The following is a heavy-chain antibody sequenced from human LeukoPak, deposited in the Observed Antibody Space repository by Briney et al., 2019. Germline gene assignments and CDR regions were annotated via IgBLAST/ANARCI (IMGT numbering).Heavy chain of an antibody. J-gene: IGHJ4*02. Sequence: GGSLRLSCAASGFTFTNYWMTWVRQAPGKGLEWVANINQDGSEKYYVDSVKGRFTISRDNAKNLVFLQMNSLRADDTAVYYCARGYSDSSGYYYRAIDYWGQGTLVTVSS. D-gene: IGHD3-22*01. CDR1: GFTFTNYW. V-gene: IGHV3-7*03. CDR2: INQDGSEK. CDR3: ARGYSDSSGYYYRAIDY.